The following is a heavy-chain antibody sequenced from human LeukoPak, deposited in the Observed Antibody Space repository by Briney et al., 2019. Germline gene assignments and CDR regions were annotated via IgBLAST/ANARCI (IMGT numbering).Heavy chain of an antibody. CDR2: INPNSGGT. V-gene: IGHV1-2*02. D-gene: IGHD2-2*01. CDR3: ARDIVVVPAAMVPWDP. J-gene: IGHJ5*02. Sequence: ASVKVSCKASGYTFTGYYMHWVRQAPGQGLEWMGWINPNSGGTNYAQKFQGRVTMTRGTSISTAYMELSRLRSDDTAVYYCARDIVVVPAAMVPWDPWGQGTLVTVSS. CDR1: GYTFTGYY.